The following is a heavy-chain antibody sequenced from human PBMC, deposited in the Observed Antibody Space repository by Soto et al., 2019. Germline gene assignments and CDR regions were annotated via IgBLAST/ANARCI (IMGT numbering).Heavy chain of an antibody. J-gene: IGHJ4*02. V-gene: IGHV2-70*11. CDR2: IDWDDDK. CDR1: GFPLSTSGMC. Sequence: SGPTLVNPTQTLTLTCTFSGFPLSTSGMCVSWIRQPPGKALEWLARIDWDDDKYYSTSLKTRLTISKDTSKNQVVLTMTNMDPVDTATYYCARMGQYYDILTGYWSGYYFDYWGQ. CDR3: ARMGQYYDILTGYWSGYYFDY. D-gene: IGHD3-9*01.